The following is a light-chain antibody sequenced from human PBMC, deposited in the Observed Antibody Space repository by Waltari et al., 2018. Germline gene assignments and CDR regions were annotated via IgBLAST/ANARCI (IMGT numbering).Light chain of an antibody. CDR1: ENIRKY. V-gene: IGKV1-33*01. CDR3: QQYDNLPFT. Sequence: DIQMTQSPSSLSASVGDRVSITCQASENIRKYVNWSQQKPGKAPKLLIYDASTLEVGVPSRFCGGGSWTDFTCTISTLQTEDVATYYCQQYDNLPFTFGQGTKLE. CDR2: DAS. J-gene: IGKJ2*01.